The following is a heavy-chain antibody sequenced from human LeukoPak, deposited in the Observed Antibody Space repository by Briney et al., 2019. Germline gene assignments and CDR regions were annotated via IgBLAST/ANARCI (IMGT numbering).Heavy chain of an antibody. Sequence: SETLSLTCAVSGGSISSGGYSWSWIRQPPGKGLEWIGYIYHSGSTYYNPSLKSRVTISVDRSKNQFSLKLSSVTAADTAVYYCATCSGGSCYSDGFDYWGQGTLVTVSS. CDR3: ATCSGGSCYSDGFDY. CDR2: IYHSGST. CDR1: GGSISSGGYS. V-gene: IGHV4-30-2*01. J-gene: IGHJ4*02. D-gene: IGHD2-15*01.